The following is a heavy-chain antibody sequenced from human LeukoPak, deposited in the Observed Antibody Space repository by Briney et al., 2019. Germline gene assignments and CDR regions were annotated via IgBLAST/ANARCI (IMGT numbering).Heavy chain of an antibody. V-gene: IGHV1-18*01. Sequence: ASVKVSCKASGYTFTSSGISWVRQAPGQGLEWMGWISTYTGYSKYAQNLQGRVTMTADTSTSTAYMELSSLRSDDTAVCYCAKNSSGGYSDYWGQGTLVTVSS. CDR3: AKNSSGGYSDY. CDR2: ISTYTGYS. CDR1: GYTFTSSG. D-gene: IGHD6-19*01. J-gene: IGHJ4*02.